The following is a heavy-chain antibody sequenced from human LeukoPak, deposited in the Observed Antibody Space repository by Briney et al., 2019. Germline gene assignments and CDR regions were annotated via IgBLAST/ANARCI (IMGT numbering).Heavy chain of an antibody. V-gene: IGHV3-66*01. J-gene: IGHJ6*02. Sequence: GGSLRLSCAASGFTVSSNYMSWVRQAPGKGLEWVSVIYSGGSTYYADSVKGRFTISRDNAKNSLYLQMNSLRAEDTAVYYCARSLLYYYGMDVWGQGTTVTVSS. CDR1: GFTVSSNY. D-gene: IGHD1-26*01. CDR3: ARSLLYYYGMDV. CDR2: IYSGGST.